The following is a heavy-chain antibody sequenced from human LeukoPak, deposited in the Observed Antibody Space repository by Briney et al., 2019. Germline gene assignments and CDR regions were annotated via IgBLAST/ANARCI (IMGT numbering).Heavy chain of an antibody. D-gene: IGHD3-16*02. V-gene: IGHV5-51*01. CDR3: ARLPTYYDYVWGSYRPTNYFDY. Sequence: GESLKISCQGSGYSFTSYWIGWVRQMPGKGLEWMGIIYPGDSDTRYSPSFQGQVTISADKSISTAYLQWSSLKASDTAMYYCARLPTYYDYVWGSYRPTNYFDYWGQGTLVTVSS. CDR1: GYSFTSYW. J-gene: IGHJ4*02. CDR2: IYPGDSDT.